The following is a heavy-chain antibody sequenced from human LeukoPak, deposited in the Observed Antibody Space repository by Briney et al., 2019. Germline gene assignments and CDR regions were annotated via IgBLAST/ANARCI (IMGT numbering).Heavy chain of an antibody. V-gene: IGHV3-30*04. J-gene: IGHJ4*02. D-gene: IGHD6-6*01. CDR1: GFTFSSYA. Sequence: GRSLRLSCAASGFTFSSYAMHWVRQAPGKGLEWVAVISYDGSNKYYADSVKGRLTISRDNSKNTLYLQMNSLRAEDTAVYYCARDYSSSSRYFDYWGQGTLVTVSS. CDR2: ISYDGSNK. CDR3: ARDYSSSSRYFDY.